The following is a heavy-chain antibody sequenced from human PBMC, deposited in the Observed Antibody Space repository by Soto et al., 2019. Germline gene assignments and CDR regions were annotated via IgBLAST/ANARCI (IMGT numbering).Heavy chain of an antibody. CDR2: VSSSGNT. D-gene: IGHD3-9*01. J-gene: IGHJ6*02. V-gene: IGHV4-4*07. Sequence: SETLSLTCTVSGDSLVNYYWFWIRQPVGKGLEWIGRVSSSGNTNANPTLNSRATMSIDTSKNQFSLRLRSVTAADTAVYYCARADYEILTGSYAMDVWGQGTTVTVSS. CDR1: GDSLVNYY. CDR3: ARADYEILTGSYAMDV.